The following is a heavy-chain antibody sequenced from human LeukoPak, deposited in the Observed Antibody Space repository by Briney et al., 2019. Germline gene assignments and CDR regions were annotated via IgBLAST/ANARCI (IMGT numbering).Heavy chain of an antibody. CDR1: GFTFSSYE. J-gene: IGHJ1*01. CDR2: ISSSGSTI. CDR3: ARGDDKYYDILTGYYKTPPH. V-gene: IGHV3-48*03. Sequence: GGSLRLSCAASGFTFSSYEMSWVRQAPGKGLEWVSYISSSGSTIYYADSVKGRFTISRDNAKNSLYLQMNSLRAEDTAVYYCARGDDKYYDILTGYYKTPPHWGQGTLVTVSS. D-gene: IGHD3-9*01.